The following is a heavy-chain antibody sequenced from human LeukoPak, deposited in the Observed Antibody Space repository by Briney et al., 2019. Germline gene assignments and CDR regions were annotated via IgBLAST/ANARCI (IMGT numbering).Heavy chain of an antibody. J-gene: IGHJ3*02. Sequence: GGSLRLSCAASGFTFSGFWMHWVRQAPGKGLEWVSANSGSGGSTYYADSVKGRFTISRDNSKNTLYLQMNSLRAEDTAVYYCARDLGRLYSSSWSDAFDIWGQGTMVTVSS. CDR1: GFTFSGFW. CDR3: ARDLGRLYSSSWSDAFDI. D-gene: IGHD6-13*01. V-gene: IGHV3-23*01. CDR2: NSGSGGST.